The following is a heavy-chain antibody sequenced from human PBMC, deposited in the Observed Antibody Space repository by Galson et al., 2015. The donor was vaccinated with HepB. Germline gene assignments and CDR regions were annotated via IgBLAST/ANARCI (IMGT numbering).Heavy chain of an antibody. J-gene: IGHJ6*02. Sequence: QSGAEVKKPGASVKVSCKASGGTFSSYAISWVRQAPGQGLEWMGGIIPIFGTANYAQKFQGRVTITADESTSTAYMELSSLRSEDTAVYYCARARPGYSSSWYDYYYGMDVWGQGTTVTVSS. D-gene: IGHD6-13*01. CDR2: IIPIFGTA. CDR1: GGTFSSYA. CDR3: ARARPGYSSSWYDYYYGMDV. V-gene: IGHV1-69*13.